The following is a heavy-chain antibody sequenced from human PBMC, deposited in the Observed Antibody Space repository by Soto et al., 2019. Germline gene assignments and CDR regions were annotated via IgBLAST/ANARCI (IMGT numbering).Heavy chain of an antibody. CDR1: DFTFSSYG. D-gene: IGHD3-10*01. CDR2: ISYDGSNK. J-gene: IGHJ4*02. CDR3: APWFGAFDY. Sequence: PGGSLRLSCAASDFTFSSYGIHWVRQAPGKGLEWVAVISYDGSNKYYADSVKGRFTISRDNSKNTLYLQMNSLRAEDTAVYYCAPWFGAFDYWGQGTLVTVSS. V-gene: IGHV3-30*03.